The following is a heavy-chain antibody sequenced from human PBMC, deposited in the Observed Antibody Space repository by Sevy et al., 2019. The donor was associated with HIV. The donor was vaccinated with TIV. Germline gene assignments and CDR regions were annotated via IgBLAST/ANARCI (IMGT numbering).Heavy chain of an antibody. CDR3: AATTDTIFGVVLMNNWFDP. CDR1: AFTFSTSA. Sequence: ASVKVSCKASAFTFSTSAVQWVRQSRGQRLEWIGWIVVGSGSTNYAQEFQGRVTFTRDMSTNTAYMEMSSLRSDDTAVYYCAATTDTIFGVVLMNNWFDPWGQGTLVTVSS. D-gene: IGHD3-3*01. J-gene: IGHJ5*02. V-gene: IGHV1-58*01. CDR2: IVVGSGST.